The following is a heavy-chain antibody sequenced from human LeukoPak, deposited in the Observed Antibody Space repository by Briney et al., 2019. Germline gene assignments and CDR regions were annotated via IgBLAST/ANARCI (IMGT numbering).Heavy chain of an antibody. D-gene: IGHD3-10*01. Sequence: SETLSLTCAVYGGSFSGYYWSWIRQPPGKGLEWIGEINHSGSTNYNPSLKSRVTISVDTSKNQFSLKLSSVTAADTAVYYCASIPIDYYGSDRFDYWGQGTLVTVAS. CDR1: GGSFSGYY. CDR3: ASIPIDYYGSDRFDY. J-gene: IGHJ4*02. CDR2: INHSGST. V-gene: IGHV4-34*01.